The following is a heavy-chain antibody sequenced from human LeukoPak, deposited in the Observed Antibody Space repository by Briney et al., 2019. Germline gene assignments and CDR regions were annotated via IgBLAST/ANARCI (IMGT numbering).Heavy chain of an antibody. CDR1: GFTVSSHY. CDR3: AKDNDFWSGYPTYFDY. CDR2: IRYDGSNK. J-gene: IGHJ4*02. D-gene: IGHD3-3*01. Sequence: GGSLRLSCAASGFTVSSHYMNWVRQAPGKGLEWVAFIRYDGSNKYYADSVKGRFTISRDNSKNTLYLQMNSLRAEDTAVYYCAKDNDFWSGYPTYFDYWGQGTLVTVSS. V-gene: IGHV3-30*02.